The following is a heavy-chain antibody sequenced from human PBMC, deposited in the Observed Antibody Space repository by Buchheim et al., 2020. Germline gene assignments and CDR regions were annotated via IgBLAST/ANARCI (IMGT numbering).Heavy chain of an antibody. D-gene: IGHD2-2*01. J-gene: IGHJ4*02. Sequence: QVQLVESGGGVVQPGRSLRLSCAASGFTFSSYGMHWVRQAPGKGLEWVAVIWYDGSNKYYADSVKGRFTISRDNSKNTLYLQMNSLRAEDTAVYYCAKLYCSSTSCYLSDYWGQGTL. V-gene: IGHV3-33*06. CDR1: GFTFSSYG. CDR3: AKLYCSSTSCYLSDY. CDR2: IWYDGSNK.